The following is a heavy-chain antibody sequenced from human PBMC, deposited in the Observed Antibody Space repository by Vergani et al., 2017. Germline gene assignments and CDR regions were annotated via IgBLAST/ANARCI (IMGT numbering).Heavy chain of an antibody. CDR2: ISSSSSYT. D-gene: IGHD2-2*01. CDR1: GFTFSDYY. CDR3: ARGSKAAMHAFDI. J-gene: IGHJ3*02. Sequence: QVQLVESGGGLVTPGGSLRLSCAASGFTFSDYYMSWIRQAPGKGLEWVSYISSSSSYTNYADSVKGRFTISRDNAKNSLYLQMNSLRAEDTAVYYCARGSKAAMHAFDIWGQGTMVTVSS. V-gene: IGHV3-11*05.